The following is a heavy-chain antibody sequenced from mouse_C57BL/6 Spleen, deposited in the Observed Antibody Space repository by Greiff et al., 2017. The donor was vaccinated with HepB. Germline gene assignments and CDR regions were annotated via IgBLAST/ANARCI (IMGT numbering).Heavy chain of an antibody. CDR2: INPNNGGT. J-gene: IGHJ2*01. CDR3: ARAYYYGSIYYFDY. Sequence: EVKLQQSGPELVKPGASVKISCKASGYTFTDYYMNWVKQSHGKSLEWIGDINPNNGGTSYNQKFKGKATLTVDKSSSTAYMELRSLTSEDSAVYYCARAYYYGSIYYFDYWGQGTTLTVSS. D-gene: IGHD1-1*01. CDR1: GYTFTDYY. V-gene: IGHV1-26*01.